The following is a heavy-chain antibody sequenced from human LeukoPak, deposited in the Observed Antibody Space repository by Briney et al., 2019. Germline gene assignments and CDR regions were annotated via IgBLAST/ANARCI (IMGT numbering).Heavy chain of an antibody. V-gene: IGHV3-23*01. CDR2: ISGSGGST. Sequence: GGSLRLSCAASGFTFGSFVMSWVRQAPGKGLEWVSAISGSGGSTYYADSVKGRFTISRDNSKNTLYLQMNSLRAEDTAVYYCAKDPGMGDNWFDPWGQGTLVTVSS. J-gene: IGHJ5*02. CDR1: GFTFGSFV. CDR3: AKDPGMGDNWFDP. D-gene: IGHD3-10*01.